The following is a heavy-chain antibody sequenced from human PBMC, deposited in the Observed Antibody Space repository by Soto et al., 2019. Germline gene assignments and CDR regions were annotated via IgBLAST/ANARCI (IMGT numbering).Heavy chain of an antibody. D-gene: IGHD2-8*01. Sequence: EVQLVESGGGLVQPGRSLRLACVASGFTFDDYAMHWVRQAPGKGLEWVSGISWNSGTIDYADSVKGRFTISRDNAKKSLYLPMNILRAGGTAPYYCARTFLALMGEKDVWGKGTTVTVSS. CDR2: ISWNSGTI. V-gene: IGHV3-9*01. CDR1: GFTFDDYA. CDR3: ARTFLALMGEKDV. J-gene: IGHJ6*04.